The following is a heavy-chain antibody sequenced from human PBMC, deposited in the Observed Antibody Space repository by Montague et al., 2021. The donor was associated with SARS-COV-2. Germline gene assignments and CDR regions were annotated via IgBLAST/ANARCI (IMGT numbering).Heavy chain of an antibody. J-gene: IGHJ6*02. CDR2: IYYNGST. CDR3: ARQDDILTGYYYYGVDV. V-gene: IGHV4-39*01. D-gene: IGHD3-9*01. CDR1: GGSISSSSYY. Sequence: SETLSLTCTVSGGSISSSSYYWGWIRQPPGKGLEWIGSIYYNGSTYYNPSLKSRVTISVDTSKNQFSLKLSSVTAADTAVYYCARQDDILTGYYYYGVDVWGQGTPVTVSS.